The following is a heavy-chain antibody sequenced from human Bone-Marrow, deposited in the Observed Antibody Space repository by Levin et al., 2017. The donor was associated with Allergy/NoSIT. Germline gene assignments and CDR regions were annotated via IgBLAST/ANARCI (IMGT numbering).Heavy chain of an antibody. V-gene: IGHV3-7*01. D-gene: IGHD1-1*01. Sequence: GGSLRLSCAASGFTFSTYWMTWVRQAPGKGLEWVANMKQDGSEKDYVGSVKGRFTISRDNAKNSLYLQMNSLRAEDTAVYYCARVKGGGERSIDYWGQGTLVTVSS. CDR2: MKQDGSEK. CDR3: ARVKGGGERSIDY. CDR1: GFTFSTYW. J-gene: IGHJ4*02.